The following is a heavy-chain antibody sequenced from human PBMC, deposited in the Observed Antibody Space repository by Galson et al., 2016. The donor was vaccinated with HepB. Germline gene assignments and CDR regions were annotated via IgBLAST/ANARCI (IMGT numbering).Heavy chain of an antibody. D-gene: IGHD2-2*01. CDR1: GFTVSSKY. V-gene: IGHV3-66*01. CDR3: TRGDGYQMLPFEY. CDR2: LYSGGAT. Sequence: SLRLSCAASGFTVSSKYMSWVRQAPGKGLGWVSVLYSGGATYYADSVKGRFTISRDNSKNTLYLQMNSLRAEDTAVYYCTRGDGYQMLPFEYWGQGTLVTVSS. J-gene: IGHJ4*02.